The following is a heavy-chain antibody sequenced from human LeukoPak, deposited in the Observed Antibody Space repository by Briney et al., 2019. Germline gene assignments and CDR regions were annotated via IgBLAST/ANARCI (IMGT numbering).Heavy chain of an antibody. CDR1: GGSISSYY. V-gene: IGHV4-59*01. Sequence: SETLSLTCTVSGGSISSYYWSWIRQPPGKGLEWIGYIYYSGSTNYNPSLKSRVTISVDTSKNQFSLKLSSVTAADPAVYYCARGINVVADYWGQGTLVTVSS. D-gene: IGHD3-22*01. CDR2: IYYSGST. CDR3: ARGINVVADY. J-gene: IGHJ4*02.